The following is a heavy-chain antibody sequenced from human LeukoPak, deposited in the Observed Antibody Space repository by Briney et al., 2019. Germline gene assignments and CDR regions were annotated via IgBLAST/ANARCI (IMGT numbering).Heavy chain of an antibody. CDR3: ARAYGSGSYYEKGERNNWFDP. D-gene: IGHD3-10*01. J-gene: IGHJ5*02. V-gene: IGHV4-59*01. Sequence: SETLSLTCTVSGGSLSSYYWSWLRQPPGKGLEWIGYIYYSGSTNYNPSLKSRVTISVDTSKNQYSLMLRYVNAAGTAVYYFARAYGSGSYYEKGERNNWFDPWGQGTLVTVSS. CDR2: IYYSGST. CDR1: GGSLSSYY.